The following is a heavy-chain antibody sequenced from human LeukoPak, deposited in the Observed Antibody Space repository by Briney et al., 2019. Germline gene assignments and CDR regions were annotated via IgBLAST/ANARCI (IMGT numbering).Heavy chain of an antibody. CDR1: GGSFSGYY. CDR2: INHSGST. D-gene: IGHD5-18*01. V-gene: IGHV4-34*01. CDR3: ARDARYSYGYVVAFDI. J-gene: IGHJ3*02. Sequence: SETLSLTCAVYGGSFSGYYWSWIRQPPGKGLEWIGEINHSGSTNYNPSLKSRVTISVDTSKNQFSLKLSSVTAADTAVYYCARDARYSYGYVVAFDIWGQGTMVTVSS.